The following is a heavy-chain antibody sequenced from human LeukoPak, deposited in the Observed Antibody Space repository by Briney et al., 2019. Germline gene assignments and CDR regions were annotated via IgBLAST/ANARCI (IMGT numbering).Heavy chain of an antibody. CDR2: IYHSGST. Sequence: SETLSLTCTVSGGSISSNSYYWGWIRQPPGKGLERIGTIYHSGSTYYNPSLKSRVTISVDTSKNQFSLKLSSVTAADTAVYYCVRRQGGSYYDYWGQGTLVTVSS. CDR3: VRRQGGSYYDY. CDR1: GGSISSNSYY. V-gene: IGHV4-39*01. D-gene: IGHD1-26*01. J-gene: IGHJ4*02.